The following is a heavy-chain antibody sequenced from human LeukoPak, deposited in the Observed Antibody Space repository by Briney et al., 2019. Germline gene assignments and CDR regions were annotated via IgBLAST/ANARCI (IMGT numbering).Heavy chain of an antibody. V-gene: IGHV1-8*02. J-gene: IGHJ6*02. Sequence: GASVKVSCKASGGTFSSYAINWVRQATGQGLEWMGWMNPNSGNTGYAQKFQGRVTMTRNTSISTAYMELSSLRSEDTAVYYCARGGSSGWYRLNYYYGMDVWGQGTTVTVSS. D-gene: IGHD6-19*01. CDR3: ARGGSSGWYRLNYYYGMDV. CDR2: MNPNSGNT. CDR1: GGTFSSYA.